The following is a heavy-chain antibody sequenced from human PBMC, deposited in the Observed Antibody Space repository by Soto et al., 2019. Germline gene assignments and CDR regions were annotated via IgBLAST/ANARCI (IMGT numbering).Heavy chain of an antibody. Sequence: ASVKVSCKASGYTFTSYGISWVRQAPGQGLEWMGWISAYNGNTNYAQKLQGRVTMTTDTSTSTAYMELRSLRSDDTAVYYCARDIVVVPATGVDYYYGMDVWGQGTTVTV. CDR1: GYTFTSYG. J-gene: IGHJ6*02. D-gene: IGHD2-2*01. CDR2: ISAYNGNT. CDR3: ARDIVVVPATGVDYYYGMDV. V-gene: IGHV1-18*01.